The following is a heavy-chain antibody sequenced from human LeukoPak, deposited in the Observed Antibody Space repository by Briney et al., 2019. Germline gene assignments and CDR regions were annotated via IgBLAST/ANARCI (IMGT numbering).Heavy chain of an antibody. CDR2: IYYSGST. Sequence: PSETLSLTCTVSGGSISYYYWSWIRQPAGKGLEWIGYIYYSGSTNYNPSLKSRVTISVDTSKNQFSLKLSSVTAADTAVYYCATGGAGYYYGSGSNGYAFDIWGQGTMVTVSS. CDR3: ATGGAGYYYGSGSNGYAFDI. J-gene: IGHJ3*02. V-gene: IGHV4-59*08. CDR1: GGSISYYY. D-gene: IGHD3-10*01.